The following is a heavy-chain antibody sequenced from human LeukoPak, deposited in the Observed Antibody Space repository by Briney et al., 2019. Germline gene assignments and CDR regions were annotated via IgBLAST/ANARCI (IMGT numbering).Heavy chain of an antibody. J-gene: IGHJ4*02. V-gene: IGHV3-74*01. CDR1: GFTFSKYW. CDR3: ATKQWLAPPPDS. CDR2: INTDGTVT. Sequence: GESLTLSCAASGFTFSKYWMLWVRQAPGKGLESVSRINTDGTVTTYADSVKGRFTVSRDNADNTMFLQMNSVRDEDTAVYYCATKQWLAPPPDSWGQGTLVTVSS. D-gene: IGHD6-19*01.